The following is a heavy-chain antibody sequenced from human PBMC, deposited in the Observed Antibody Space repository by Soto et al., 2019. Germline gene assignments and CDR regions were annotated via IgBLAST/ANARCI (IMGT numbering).Heavy chain of an antibody. Sequence: GASVMVSCKVSGYTLTELSMHWVRQAPGKGLEWMGGFDPEEGETIYAQKFQGRVTMTRDTSTSTVYMELSSLRSEDTAVYYCARDSGGATSYWFDPWGQGTLVTVSS. J-gene: IGHJ5*02. CDR1: GYTLTELS. V-gene: IGHV1-24*01. CDR2: FDPEEGET. D-gene: IGHD1-26*01. CDR3: ARDSGGATSYWFDP.